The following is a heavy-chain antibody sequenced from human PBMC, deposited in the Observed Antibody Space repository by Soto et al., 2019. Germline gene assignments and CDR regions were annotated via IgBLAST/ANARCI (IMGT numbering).Heavy chain of an antibody. Sequence: TSETLGVTCIFSVGSISSYYWSWIRHPPGKGLEWIGYIYYSGSTNYNPSLKSRVTISVDTSKNQFSLKLSSVTAADTAWYYCARGYGDWYYYGMDVWGQGTTVTVSS. CDR2: IYYSGST. CDR1: VGSISSYY. V-gene: IGHV4-59*01. CDR3: ARGYGDWYYYGMDV. D-gene: IGHD4-17*01. J-gene: IGHJ6*02.